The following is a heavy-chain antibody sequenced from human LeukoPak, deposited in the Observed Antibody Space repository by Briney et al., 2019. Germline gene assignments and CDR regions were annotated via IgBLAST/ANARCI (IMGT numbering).Heavy chain of an antibody. J-gene: IGHJ4*02. V-gene: IGHV3-7*01. CDR1: GFTFSIYW. D-gene: IGHD6-19*01. Sequence: TGGSLRLSCAASGFTFSIYWMSWVRQAPGKGLEWVANIKEDGSEKYYVDSVKGRFTVSRDNAKNSLYLQINSLTAEDTAVYYCARAHSSAWGYWGQGTLATVSS. CDR2: IKEDGSEK. CDR3: ARAHSSAWGY.